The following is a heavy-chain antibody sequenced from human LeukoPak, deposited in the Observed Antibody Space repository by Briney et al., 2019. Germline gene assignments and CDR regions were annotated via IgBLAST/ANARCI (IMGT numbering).Heavy chain of an antibody. D-gene: IGHD2-15*01. Sequence: GGSLRLSCAASGLAFSAYKMHWVRQAPRKGLVWVSRISTDGYTTDYADFVQGRFTASRDNTKNTRSLEMNSLRAEDTAVYYCVVGGSPGYWGQGTLVTVSS. J-gene: IGHJ4*02. CDR1: GLAFSAYK. CDR3: VVGGSPGY. V-gene: IGHV3-74*01. CDR2: ISTDGYTT.